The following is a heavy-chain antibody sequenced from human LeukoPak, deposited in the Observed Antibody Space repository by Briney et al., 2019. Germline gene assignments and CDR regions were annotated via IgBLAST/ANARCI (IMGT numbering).Heavy chain of an antibody. CDR3: ARVHIVVVTAIPTDPNAFDI. J-gene: IGHJ3*02. Sequence: ASVKVSCKASGYIFSSYGMSWVRQAPGQGLEWMGWSSAYNGNTNYAQHLQDRVSMTTDTSTSTAYMELRNLRSDDTAVYYCARVHIVVVTAIPTDPNAFDIWGQGTMVTVSS. D-gene: IGHD2-21*02. V-gene: IGHV1-18*01. CDR1: GYIFSSYG. CDR2: SSAYNGNT.